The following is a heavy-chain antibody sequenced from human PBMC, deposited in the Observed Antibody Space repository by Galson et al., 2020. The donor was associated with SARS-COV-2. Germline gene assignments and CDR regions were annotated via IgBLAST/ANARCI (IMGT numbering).Heavy chain of an antibody. CDR1: GYSFTSYW. CDR2: IYPGDSDT. V-gene: IGHV5-51*01. Sequence: GESLKLSCKGSGYSFTSYWIGWVRQMPGKGLEWMGIIYPGDSDTRYSPSFQGQVTISADKSISTAYLQWSSLKASDTAMYYCARQFRIAAAGGWFDPWGQGTLVTVSS. D-gene: IGHD6-13*01. CDR3: ARQFRIAAAGGWFDP. J-gene: IGHJ5*02.